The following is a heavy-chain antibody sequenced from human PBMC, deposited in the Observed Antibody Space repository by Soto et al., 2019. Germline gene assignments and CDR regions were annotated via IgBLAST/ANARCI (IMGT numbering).Heavy chain of an antibody. CDR2: IYSGGST. CDR3: AREEGGYCGGDCTYWYFDL. CDR1: GFTVSSNY. Sequence: EVQLVESGGGLVQPGGSLRLSCAASGFTVSSNYMSWVRQAPGKGLEWVSVIYSGGSTYYADSVKGRFTISRDNSKNTLYLQMNSLRAEDTAVYYCAREEGGYCGGDCTYWYFDLWGRGTLVTVSS. V-gene: IGHV3-66*01. J-gene: IGHJ2*01. D-gene: IGHD2-21*02.